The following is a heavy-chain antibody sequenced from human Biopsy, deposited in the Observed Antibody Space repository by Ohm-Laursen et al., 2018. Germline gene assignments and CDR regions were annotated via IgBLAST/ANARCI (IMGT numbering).Heavy chain of an antibody. CDR3: ATLTEDYGASPDS. CDR1: GNTFATYH. CDR2: VIPISNTA. J-gene: IGHJ4*02. Sequence: SSVKVSCKSSGNTFATYHIHWVRQAPGRGLEWMGRVIPISNTANYAQNFQDRLTITADRSTNTAYMELNSLRSEDTAVYFCATLTEDYGASPDSWGQGTLVVVSS. V-gene: IGHV1-69*06. D-gene: IGHD4-17*01.